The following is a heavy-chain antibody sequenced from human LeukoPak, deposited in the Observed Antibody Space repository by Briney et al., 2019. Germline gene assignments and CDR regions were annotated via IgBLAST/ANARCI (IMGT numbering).Heavy chain of an antibody. CDR3: AGTYYDILTGYYRVY. V-gene: IGHV3-21*01. CDR1: GFTFSSYE. J-gene: IGHJ4*02. D-gene: IGHD3-9*01. CDR2: ISSSSSYI. Sequence: GGSLRLSCAASGFTFSSYEMNWVRQAPGKGLEWVSSISSSSSYIYYADSVKGRFTISRDNAKNSLYLQMNSLRAEDTAVYYCAGTYYDILTGYYRVYWGQGTLVTVSS.